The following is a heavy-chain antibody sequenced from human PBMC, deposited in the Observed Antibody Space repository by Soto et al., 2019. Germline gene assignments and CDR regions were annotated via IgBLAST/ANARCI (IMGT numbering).Heavy chain of an antibody. J-gene: IGHJ6*02. V-gene: IGHV1-2*02. CDR3: ARGGQFLTLDV. D-gene: IGHD7-27*01. CDR1: GYTFTGLY. CDR2: ISPTSGGT. Sequence: GVSVKVSCKASGYTFTGLYIHWVRQAPGQGLEWMGWISPTSGGTNYEQKFQGRVTMTRDTSISTAFMELSRLTSDDTALYFCARGGQFLTLDVWGQGTTVTVSS.